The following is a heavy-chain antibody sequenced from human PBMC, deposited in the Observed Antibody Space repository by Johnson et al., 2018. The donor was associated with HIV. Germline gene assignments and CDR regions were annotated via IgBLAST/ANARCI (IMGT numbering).Heavy chain of an antibody. D-gene: IGHD6-13*01. Sequence: QVQLVESGGGVVQPGGSLRLSCAASGFTFSSYGMYWVRQAPGKGLEWVAFIRYDGSNTYYADSVKGRFTISRDNSKNTLYLQMKGLRAEDTAVYYCAYPREGSSWSNDAFDIWGQGTMVTVSS. V-gene: IGHV3-30*02. J-gene: IGHJ3*02. CDR2: IRYDGSNT. CDR1: GFTFSSYG. CDR3: AYPREGSSWSNDAFDI.